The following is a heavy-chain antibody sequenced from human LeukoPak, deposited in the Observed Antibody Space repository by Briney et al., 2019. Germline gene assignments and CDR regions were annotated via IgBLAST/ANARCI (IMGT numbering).Heavy chain of an antibody. V-gene: IGHV3-21*01. Sequence: GGSLRLSCAASGFSFSSYSMNWVRQAPGKGLEWVASIIGTSTYIYYADSVKGRFTISRDNAKNSLYLQMNSLRAEDTAVYYCARVIDSGSRYYYGMDVWGQGTTVTVSS. J-gene: IGHJ6*02. D-gene: IGHD1-26*01. CDR3: ARVIDSGSRYYYGMDV. CDR2: IIGTSTYI. CDR1: GFSFSSYS.